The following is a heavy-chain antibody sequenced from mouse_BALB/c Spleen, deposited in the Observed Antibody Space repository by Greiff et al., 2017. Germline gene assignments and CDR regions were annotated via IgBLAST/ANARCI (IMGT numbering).Heavy chain of an antibody. CDR1: GFNIKDTY. J-gene: IGHJ3*01. V-gene: IGHV14-3*02. CDR3: ARYYRYEAGFAY. D-gene: IGHD2-14*01. CDR2: IDPANGNT. Sequence: VQLQQSGAELVKPGASVKLSCTASGFNIKDTYMHWVKQSPEQGLEWIGRIDPANGNTKYAPQFQGKATITADTSSNTAYLQLSSLTSEDTAVYYCARYYRYEAGFAYWGQGTLVTVSA.